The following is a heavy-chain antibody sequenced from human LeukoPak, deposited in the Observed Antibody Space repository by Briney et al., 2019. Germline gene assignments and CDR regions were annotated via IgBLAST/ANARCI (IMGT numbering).Heavy chain of an antibody. CDR3: ARDFRIAAAAFDY. CDR1: GFTFNTYS. D-gene: IGHD6-13*01. J-gene: IGHJ4*02. V-gene: IGHV3-48*04. CDR2: ISVSSSTI. Sequence: GGSLRLSCAASGFTFNTYSMNWVRQAPGKGLEWVSYISVSSSTIYYADSVKGRFTISRDNAKNSLYLQMNSLRAEDTAVYYCARDFRIAAAAFDYWGQGTLVTVSS.